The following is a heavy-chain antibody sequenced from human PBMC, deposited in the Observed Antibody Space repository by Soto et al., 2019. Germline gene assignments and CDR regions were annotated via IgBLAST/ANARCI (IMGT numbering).Heavy chain of an antibody. CDR2: ISGSGGST. D-gene: IGHD3-10*01. CDR1: GFTFSSYA. Sequence: GGSLRLSCAASGFTFSSYAMSWVRQAPGKGLEWVSAISGSGGSTYYADSVKGRFTISRDNSKNTLYLQMNSLRAEDTAVYYCAKGYYCSGSYSPDHFYDWGQGTLVTVSS. J-gene: IGHJ4*02. V-gene: IGHV3-23*01. CDR3: AKGYYCSGSYSPDHFYD.